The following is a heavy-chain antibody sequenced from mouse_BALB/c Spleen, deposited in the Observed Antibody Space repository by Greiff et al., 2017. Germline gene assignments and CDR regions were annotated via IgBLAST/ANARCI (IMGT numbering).Heavy chain of an antibody. Sequence: EVKLVESGGGLVKPGGSLKLSCAASGFTFSSYAMSWVRQSPEKRLEWVAEISSGGSYTYYPDTVTGRFTISRDNAKNTLYLEMSSLRSEDTAMYYCARDYYGSSYVDWFAYWGQGTLVTVSA. CDR3: ARDYYGSSYVDWFAY. CDR1: GFTFSSYA. J-gene: IGHJ3*01. CDR2: ISSGGSYT. D-gene: IGHD1-1*01. V-gene: IGHV5-9-4*01.